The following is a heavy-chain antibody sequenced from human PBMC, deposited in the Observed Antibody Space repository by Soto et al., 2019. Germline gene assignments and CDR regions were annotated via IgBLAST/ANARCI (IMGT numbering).Heavy chain of an antibody. J-gene: IGHJ6*02. CDR3: AMLGGWSGGSNDMDV. Sequence: EVQLVESGGGLDQPGGSLRLSCAASGLIFSDYHMDWVRQAPGKGLEWVGRIRRKANSYTTEYAASVKGRLTISRDDSKNSLYLQMNSLRTEDTAVYYCAMLGGWSGGSNDMDVWGQGTTVNVSS. CDR1: GLIFSDYH. D-gene: IGHD6-19*01. CDR2: IRRKANSYTT. V-gene: IGHV3-72*01.